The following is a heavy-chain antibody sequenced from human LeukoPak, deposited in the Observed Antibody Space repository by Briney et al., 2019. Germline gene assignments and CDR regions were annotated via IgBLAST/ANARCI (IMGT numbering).Heavy chain of an antibody. J-gene: IGHJ4*02. D-gene: IGHD1-26*01. CDR2: ITSSSTYI. V-gene: IGHV3-21*01. CDR1: GFSFRSHR. CDR3: ARGSGSSAWLIDY. Sequence: GGSLRLSCAASGFSFRSHRMNWVRQAPGGGLEWLSIITSSSTYIDYADSVRGRFTITRDDAKNSLSLQMNSLRAEDTALYYCARGSGSSAWLIDYWGQGALVTVSS.